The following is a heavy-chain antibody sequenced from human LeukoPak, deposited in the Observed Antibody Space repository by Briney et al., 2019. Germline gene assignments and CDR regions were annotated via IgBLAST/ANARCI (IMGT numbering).Heavy chain of an antibody. Sequence: SETLSLTCTVSGGSISSYYWSWIRQPPGKRLEWIGEINHSGSTNYNPSLKSRVTISVDTSKNQFSLKLSSVTAADTAVYYCARIDRAVAGTIDYWGQGTLVTVSS. CDR1: GGSISSYY. V-gene: IGHV4-34*01. CDR3: ARIDRAVAGTIDY. D-gene: IGHD6-19*01. CDR2: INHSGST. J-gene: IGHJ4*02.